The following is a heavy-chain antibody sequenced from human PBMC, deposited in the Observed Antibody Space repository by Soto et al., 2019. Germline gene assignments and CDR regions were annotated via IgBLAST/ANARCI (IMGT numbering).Heavy chain of an antibody. D-gene: IGHD2-15*01. CDR1: GGTFSSYA. CDR3: AREALIVVVVAASGWFDP. CDR2: IIPIFGTA. Sequence: ASVKVSCKASGGTFSSYAISWVRLAPGQGLEWMGGIIPIFGTANYAQKFQGRVTITADESTSTAYMELSSLRSEDTAVYYCAREALIVVVVAASGWFDPWGQGTLVTVSS. V-gene: IGHV1-69*01. J-gene: IGHJ5*02.